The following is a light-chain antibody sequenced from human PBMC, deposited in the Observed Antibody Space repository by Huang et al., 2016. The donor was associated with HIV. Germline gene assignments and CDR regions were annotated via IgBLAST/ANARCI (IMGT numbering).Light chain of an antibody. Sequence: EIVLTQSPATLSVSPGERATLSCRASQSISTYLAWDQHKPVQAPRLLSYGASTRASGIPARFSGSGSGTEFTRTISSLQSEDFAVYYCQQYNNWPPEVTFGPGTKVDIK. CDR3: QQYNNWPPEVT. V-gene: IGKV3-15*01. J-gene: IGKJ3*01. CDR1: QSISTY. CDR2: GAS.